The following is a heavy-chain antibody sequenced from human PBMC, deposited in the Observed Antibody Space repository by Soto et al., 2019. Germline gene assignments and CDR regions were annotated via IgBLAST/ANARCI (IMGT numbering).Heavy chain of an antibody. D-gene: IGHD3-3*01. V-gene: IGHV4-34*01. Sequence: SEKLSLTCAVYGGSFSGYYWSWIRQPPGKGLEWIGEINHSGSTNYNPSLKSRVTISVDTSKKQFSLKLSSVTAADTAVYYCARGRNGITIFGVVSAYYYGMDVWGQGTTVS. CDR1: GGSFSGYY. J-gene: IGHJ6*02. CDR3: ARGRNGITIFGVVSAYYYGMDV. CDR2: INHSGST.